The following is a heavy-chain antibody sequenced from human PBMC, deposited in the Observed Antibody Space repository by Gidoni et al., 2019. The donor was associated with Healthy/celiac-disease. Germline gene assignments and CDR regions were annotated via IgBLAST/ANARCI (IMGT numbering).Heavy chain of an antibody. V-gene: IGHV1-18*01. CDR3: ARETRRFFPSNYGMDV. J-gene: IGHJ6*02. D-gene: IGHD3-3*01. Sequence: GQGLEWMGWISAYNGNTNYAQKFQGRVTMTTDTSTSTAYMELRSLKSDDTAVYYCARETRRFFPSNYGMDVWGQGTTVTVSS. CDR2: ISAYNGNT.